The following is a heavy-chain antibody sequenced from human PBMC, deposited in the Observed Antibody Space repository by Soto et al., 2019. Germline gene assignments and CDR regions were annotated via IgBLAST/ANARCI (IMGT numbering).Heavy chain of an antibody. CDR1: GFTFSSYA. Sequence: GGSLRLACAASGFTFSSYAMSWVRQAPGKGLEWVSAISGSGGSTYYADSVKGRFTISRDNSKNTLYLQMNSLRAEDTAVYYCAKGSSPYDAFDIWGQGTMVTVS. V-gene: IGHV3-23*01. CDR3: AKGSSPYDAFDI. CDR2: ISGSGGST. D-gene: IGHD6-13*01. J-gene: IGHJ3*02.